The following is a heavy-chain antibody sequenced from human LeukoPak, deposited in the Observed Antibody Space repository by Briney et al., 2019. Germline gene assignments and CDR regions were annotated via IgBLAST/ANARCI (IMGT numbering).Heavy chain of an antibody. CDR1: GFTFSSYA. CDR3: EKDLSLRWPQYYFDY. D-gene: IGHD4-23*01. J-gene: IGHJ4*02. Sequence: PGGSLRLSCAASGFTFSSYAMSWVRQAPGKGLEWVSAICGSGGSTYYADSVKGRFTISRDNSKNTLYLQMNSLRAEDTAVYYCEKDLSLRWPQYYFDYWGQGTLVTVSS. V-gene: IGHV3-23*01. CDR2: ICGSGGST.